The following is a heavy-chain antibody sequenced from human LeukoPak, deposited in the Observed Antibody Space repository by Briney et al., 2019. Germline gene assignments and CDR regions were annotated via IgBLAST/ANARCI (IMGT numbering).Heavy chain of an antibody. D-gene: IGHD6-19*01. CDR3: ARGSSGSFDY. J-gene: IGHJ4*02. Sequence: SQTLSLTCAISGDSVSGNIVAWNWIRQSPSRGLEWLGRTNYRSKRYNDYAVSVRGRITINPDTSKNRFSLQLDSVTPEDTAVYYCARGSSGSFDYWGQGTLVTVSS. CDR1: GDSVSGNIVA. CDR2: TNYRSKRYN. V-gene: IGHV6-1*01.